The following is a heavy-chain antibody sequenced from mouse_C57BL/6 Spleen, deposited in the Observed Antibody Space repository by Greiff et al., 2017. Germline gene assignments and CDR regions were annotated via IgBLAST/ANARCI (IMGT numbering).Heavy chain of an antibody. Sequence: LQESGAELVRPGASVKMSCKASGYTFTSYNMHWVKQTPRQGLEWIGAIYPGNGDTSYNQKFKGKVTLTVDKSSSTAYMQLISLTSEDSAVYFCARGSTVVAYYFDYWGQGTTLTVSS. CDR2: IYPGNGDT. CDR1: GYTFTSYN. V-gene: IGHV1-12*01. J-gene: IGHJ2*01. CDR3: ARGSTVVAYYFDY. D-gene: IGHD1-1*01.